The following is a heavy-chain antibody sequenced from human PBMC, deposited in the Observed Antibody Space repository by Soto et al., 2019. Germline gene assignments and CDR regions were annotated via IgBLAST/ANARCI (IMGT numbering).Heavy chain of an antibody. Sequence: EVQLVESGGGLVQPGGSLRLSCAASGFTFSSYSMNWVRQAPGKGLEWVSYISSSSSTIYYADSVKGRFTISRDNAKNSLYLQVNSLRAEDTAVYYCAREDCSGGSCYPDYWGQGTLVTVSS. CDR1: GFTFSSYS. V-gene: IGHV3-48*01. CDR2: ISSSSSTI. CDR3: AREDCSGGSCYPDY. D-gene: IGHD2-15*01. J-gene: IGHJ4*02.